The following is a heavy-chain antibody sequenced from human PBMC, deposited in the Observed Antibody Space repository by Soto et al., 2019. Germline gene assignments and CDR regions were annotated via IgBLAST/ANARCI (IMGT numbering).Heavy chain of an antibody. Sequence: GSLRLSCAASGFTFSSYGMHWVRQAPGKGLEWVAVISYDGSNKYYADSVKGRFTISRDNSKNTLYLQMNSLRAEDTAVYYCAKDSVTTDAFDIWGQGTMVTVSS. CDR1: GFTFSSYG. D-gene: IGHD4-17*01. CDR3: AKDSVTTDAFDI. CDR2: ISYDGSNK. V-gene: IGHV3-30*18. J-gene: IGHJ3*02.